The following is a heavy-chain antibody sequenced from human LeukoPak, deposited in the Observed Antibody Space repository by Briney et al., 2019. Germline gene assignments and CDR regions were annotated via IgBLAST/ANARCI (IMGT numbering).Heavy chain of an antibody. CDR2: IYYSGST. V-gene: IGHV4-59*01. CDR3: ARSIVVRGRAFDI. J-gene: IGHJ3*02. D-gene: IGHD3-10*01. Sequence: PSETLSLTCTVSGGSISSYYWSWIRQPSGKGLEWIGYIYYSGSTNYNPSLKSRVTISVDTSKNQFSLKLSSVTAADTAVYYCARSIVVRGRAFDIWGQGTMVTVSS. CDR1: GGSISSYY.